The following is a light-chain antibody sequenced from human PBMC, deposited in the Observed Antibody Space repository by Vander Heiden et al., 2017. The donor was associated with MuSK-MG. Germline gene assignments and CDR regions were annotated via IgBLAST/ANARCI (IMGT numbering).Light chain of an antibody. CDR3: LHAYNLPYT. CDR2: DAS. V-gene: IGKV1-33*01. CDR1: QDISNY. J-gene: IGKJ2*01. Sequence: DIEMTQSPHSLSASVGDRGTITCQASQDISNYLNWYQQKPGKAPKLLIYDASNWETGVPSRFRGSGSGTDFTLTISSLQPEDIANYYCLHAYNLPYTFGQGTKVEIK.